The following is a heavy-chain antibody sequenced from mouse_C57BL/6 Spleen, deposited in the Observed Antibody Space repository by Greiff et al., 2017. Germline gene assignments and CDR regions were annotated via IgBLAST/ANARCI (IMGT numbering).Heavy chain of an antibody. D-gene: IGHD1-1*01. CDR3: ARSPVSKEVAPGDY. Sequence: EVQLVESGGGLVKPGGSLKLSCAASGFTFSDYGMHWVRQAPEKGLAWVAYISSGSSTIYYAATVKGRFTISRDNAKNPLFLQMTSLRSEDTAMYYCARSPVSKEVAPGDYWGQGTSVTVAS. J-gene: IGHJ4*01. CDR2: ISSGSSTI. V-gene: IGHV5-17*01. CDR1: GFTFSDYG.